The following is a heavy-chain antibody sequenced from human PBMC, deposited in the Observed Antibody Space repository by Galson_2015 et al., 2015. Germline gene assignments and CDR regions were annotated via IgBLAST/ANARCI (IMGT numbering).Heavy chain of an antibody. CDR2: IKSKIDGGTT. D-gene: IGHD3-22*01. CDR1: GFTFTNAW. Sequence: SLRLSCAASGFTFTNAWMSWVRQAPGKGLEWVGRIKSKIDGGTTEYSAPVKGRFTISRDDSKNTLYLQMNSLETEDTALYYCTTSIADYYDKRYFQHWGQGTLVTVSS. J-gene: IGHJ1*01. CDR3: TTSIADYYDKRYFQH. V-gene: IGHV3-15*01.